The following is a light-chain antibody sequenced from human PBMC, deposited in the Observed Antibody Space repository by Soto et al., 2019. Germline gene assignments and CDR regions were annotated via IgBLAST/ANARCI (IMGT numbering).Light chain of an antibody. J-gene: IGKJ1*01. CDR3: QQSYSTPRT. CDR2: AAS. V-gene: IGKV1-39*01. Sequence: DIQITQSPSSLSASVGHRVTITCRASQSISSYLNWYQQKPGKAPKLLIYAASSLQSGVPSRFSGSGSGTDFTLTISSLQPEDFATYYCQQSYSTPRTFGQGTKVDI. CDR1: QSISSY.